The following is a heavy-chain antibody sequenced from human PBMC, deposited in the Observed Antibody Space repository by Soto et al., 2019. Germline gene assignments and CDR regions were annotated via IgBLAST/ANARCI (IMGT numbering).Heavy chain of an antibody. CDR1: GGSISSSSYY. D-gene: IGHD6-13*01. V-gene: IGHV4-39*01. CDR2: IYYSGST. J-gene: IGHJ5*02. CDR3: ARHFFFAAAGYNWFDP. Sequence: QLQLQESGPGLVKPSETLSLTCTVSGGSISSSSYYWGWIRQPPGKGLEWIGSIYYSGSTYYNPSLKSRVTISVDTSKNQFSLKLRSVTAADTAVYYCARHFFFAAAGYNWFDPWGQGTLVTVSS.